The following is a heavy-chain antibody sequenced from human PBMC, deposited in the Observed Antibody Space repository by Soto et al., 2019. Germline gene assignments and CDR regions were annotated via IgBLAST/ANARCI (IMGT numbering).Heavy chain of an antibody. D-gene: IGHD3-3*01. Sequence: QVQLQESGPGLVKPSETLSLICTVSGGSISGYYWSWIRQPPGKGLEWIGHSYVFPGGSTNYNPSLESRLTISADTSKNQFSLKLTSVSAADTAVYYCARDRIGWAFDIWGQGTMVTVSS. CDR3: ARDRIGWAFDI. V-gene: IGHV4-59*01. CDR1: GGSISGYY. J-gene: IGHJ3*02. CDR2: SYVFPGGST.